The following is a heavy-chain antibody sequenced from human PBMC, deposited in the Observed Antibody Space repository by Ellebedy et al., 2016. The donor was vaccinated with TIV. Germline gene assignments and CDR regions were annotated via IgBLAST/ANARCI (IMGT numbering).Heavy chain of an antibody. CDR1: GLIFSTYN. CDR2: IRSTGSDK. Sequence: GESLKISCVGSGLIFSTYNMNCVRQHPGKGLEWVSSIRSTGSDKYYAESVKGRCTISRHNAQNSLYLQMNSLRTEDTAVYYCARSDEFWNTYVFDDWGQGTLVTVSS. CDR3: ARSDEFWNTYVFDD. D-gene: IGHD3-3*01. J-gene: IGHJ4*02. V-gene: IGHV3-21*04.